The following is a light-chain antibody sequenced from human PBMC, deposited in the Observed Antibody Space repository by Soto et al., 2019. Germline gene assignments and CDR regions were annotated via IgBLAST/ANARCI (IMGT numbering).Light chain of an antibody. CDR2: DAS. CDR1: QTISNW. Sequence: DIQMTQSPSTLSASVGDRVTITCRASQTISNWLAWYQQKPGKAPKLLIYDASSLESGVPSRFSGGGSGTEFTLTISSLQPDDFATYYCQQYNSYSFGQGPKVDIK. J-gene: IGKJ1*01. V-gene: IGKV1-5*01. CDR3: QQYNSYS.